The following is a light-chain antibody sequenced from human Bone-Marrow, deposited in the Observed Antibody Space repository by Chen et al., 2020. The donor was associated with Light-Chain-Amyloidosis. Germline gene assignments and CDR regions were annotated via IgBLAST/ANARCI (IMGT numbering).Light chain of an antibody. CDR2: WAS. V-gene: IGKV4-1*01. CDR1: QSVLYSSNNKNY. Sequence: DIVMTQSPDSLAVSLGERATINCKSSQSVLYSSNNKNYLAWYQQKPGQPPKLLIYWASTRESGVPDRFSGSGSGTDFTLTISSLQAEDVAVYYCQQYRSTPYSFGQGTQLEIK. J-gene: IGKJ2*03. CDR3: QQYRSTPYS.